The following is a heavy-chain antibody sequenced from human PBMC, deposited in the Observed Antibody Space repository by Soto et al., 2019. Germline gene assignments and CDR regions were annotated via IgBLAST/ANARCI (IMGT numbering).Heavy chain of an antibody. Sequence: AAVKVSCKASGYTFTSYGISWVRQAPGQGLEWMGWISAYNGNTNYAQKLQGRVTMTTDTSTSTAYMELRSPRSDDTAVYYCARDFKPGIAVAGSRHHAFDIWGQGTMVTVSS. V-gene: IGHV1-18*01. CDR3: ARDFKPGIAVAGSRHHAFDI. CDR2: ISAYNGNT. D-gene: IGHD6-19*01. J-gene: IGHJ3*02. CDR1: GYTFTSYG.